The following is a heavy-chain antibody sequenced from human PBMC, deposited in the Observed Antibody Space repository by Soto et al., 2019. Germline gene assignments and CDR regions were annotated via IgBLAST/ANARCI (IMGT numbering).Heavy chain of an antibody. D-gene: IGHD2-15*01. V-gene: IGHV1-2*04. CDR3: ARDASAVVVVAATPGSQYYFDY. J-gene: IGHJ4*02. CDR1: GYTITGYY. CDR2: INPNSGGT. Sequence: APVEASSKECGYTITGYYIHWGRHAPGQGLEWMGWINPNSGGTNYAQKFQGWVNMTRDTSISTAYMELSRLRSDDTAVYYCARDASAVVVVAATPGSQYYFDYWGQGTLVTVSS.